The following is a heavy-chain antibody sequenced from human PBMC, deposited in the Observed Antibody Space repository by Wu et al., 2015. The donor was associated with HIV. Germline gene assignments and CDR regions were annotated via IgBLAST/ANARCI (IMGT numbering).Heavy chain of an antibody. D-gene: IGHD3-10*01. V-gene: IGHV1-69*13. CDR2: IIPIFGKT. Sequence: QAQLVQSGAEVKKPGSSVKVSCKASGGTFSYSAIAWVRQAPGQGLEWMGRIIPIFGKTNYAQKFQGRVTITADESSTTAYMELSSLRSEDTAVYYCARDRGGSGSYFLPFDPWGQGTLVTVSS. CDR1: GGTFSYSA. J-gene: IGHJ5*02. CDR3: ARDRGGSGSYFLPFDP.